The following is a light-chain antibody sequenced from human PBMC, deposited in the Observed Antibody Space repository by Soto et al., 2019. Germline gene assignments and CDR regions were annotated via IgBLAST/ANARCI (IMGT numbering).Light chain of an antibody. Sequence: EIVLTQSPGTLSLSPGDRATLSFRASQNLGSGYLAWYQQKPGQAPRILIYAASSRATGIPDRFSGSGSGTDFSLTISRLEPEDFAVYYCQQYNNWPSWTFGQGTKVDIK. CDR3: QQYNNWPSWT. CDR1: QNLGSGY. V-gene: IGKV3-20*01. CDR2: AAS. J-gene: IGKJ1*01.